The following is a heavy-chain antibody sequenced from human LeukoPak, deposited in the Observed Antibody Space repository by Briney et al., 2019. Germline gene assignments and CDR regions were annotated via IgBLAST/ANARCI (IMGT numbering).Heavy chain of an antibody. V-gene: IGHV5-51*01. Sequence: GESLKISCKGSAYNFHNYWIAWVRQMPGKGLEWMGFIYPGTSETRYSPSFQGQVAISADKSISTAYLQWSSLKASDTAMYYCARERGPILFDYFDYWGQGTLVTVSS. CDR3: ARERGPILFDYFDY. D-gene: IGHD3-9*01. CDR2: IYPGTSET. J-gene: IGHJ4*02. CDR1: AYNFHNYW.